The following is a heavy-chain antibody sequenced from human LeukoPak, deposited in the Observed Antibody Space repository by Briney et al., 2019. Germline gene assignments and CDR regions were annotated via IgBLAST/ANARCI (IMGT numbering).Heavy chain of an antibody. V-gene: IGHV3-74*01. J-gene: IGHJ3*02. CDR3: ARDDGDYGAFDI. D-gene: IGHD4-17*01. Sequence: PGGSLRLSRAASGFTFSSYWMHWVRQAPGKGLVWVSRINSDGSSTSYADSVKGRFTISRDNAKSTLYLQMNSLRAEDTAVYYCARDDGDYGAFDIWGQGTMVTVSS. CDR2: INSDGSST. CDR1: GFTFSSYW.